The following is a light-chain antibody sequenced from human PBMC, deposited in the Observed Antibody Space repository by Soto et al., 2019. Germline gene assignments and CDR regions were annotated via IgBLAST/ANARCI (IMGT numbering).Light chain of an antibody. J-gene: IGKJ2*01. V-gene: IGKV3-15*01. CDR1: QSVSSN. CDR2: GAS. Sequence: EIVMTQSPATLSVSPGERATLSCRASQSVSSNLAWYQQKPGQAPRLLIYGASTRATGIPARFSGSRSGTEFTLTISSLQSEDFAVYYCQQYKHWPYTFGQGTKLEIK. CDR3: QQYKHWPYT.